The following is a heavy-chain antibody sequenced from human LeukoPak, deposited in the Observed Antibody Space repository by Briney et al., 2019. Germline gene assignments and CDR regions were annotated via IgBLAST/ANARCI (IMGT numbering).Heavy chain of an antibody. CDR1: GGSISSSIYY. CDR2: VFYNGAT. V-gene: IGHV4-39*07. CDR3: ARPYSSSPFDAFDI. D-gene: IGHD6-6*01. J-gene: IGHJ3*02. Sequence: SETLSLTCIVSGGSISSSIYYWAWVRQPPGKGLGWIGTVFYNGATQYSPSLRSRVTISIDTSTNQFSLKLTSVTAADTALYYCARPYSSSPFDAFDIWGQGTMVTVSS.